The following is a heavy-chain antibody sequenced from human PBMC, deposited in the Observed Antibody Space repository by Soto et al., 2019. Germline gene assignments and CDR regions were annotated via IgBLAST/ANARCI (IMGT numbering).Heavy chain of an antibody. V-gene: IGHV3-21*01. D-gene: IGHD3-16*02. CDR2: ISSSSSYI. CDR1: GFAFSSYS. CDR3: ARDSDDYVWGSYRILYYGMDV. Sequence: GGSLRLSCAPFGFAFSSYSMNWVPQAPGKGLEWVSSISSSSSYIYYADSVKGRFTISRDNAKNSLYLQMNSLRAEDTAVYYCARDSDDYVWGSYRILYYGMDVWGQGTTVTVSS. J-gene: IGHJ6*02.